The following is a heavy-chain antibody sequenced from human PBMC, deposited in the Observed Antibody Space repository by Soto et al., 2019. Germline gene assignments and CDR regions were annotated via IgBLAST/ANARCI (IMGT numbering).Heavy chain of an antibody. CDR2: IDPSDSYT. CDR1: GFSFTTYW. V-gene: IGHV5-10-1*01. D-gene: IGHD2-2*01. J-gene: IGHJ6*02. CDR3: ARPVCSSTTSYYGMDV. Sequence: PGESLEISCKGSGFSFTTYWISWVRQMPGKGLEWMGRIDPSDSYTNYSPSFQGHVTISADKSINTAYLQWSSLKASDTAIYYCARPVCSSTTSYYGMDVWGQGTAVTVSS.